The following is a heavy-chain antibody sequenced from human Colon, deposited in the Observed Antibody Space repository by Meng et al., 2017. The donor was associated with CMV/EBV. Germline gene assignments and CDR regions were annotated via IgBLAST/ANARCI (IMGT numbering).Heavy chain of an antibody. D-gene: IGHD6-19*01. Sequence: ASVKVSCKASGYTFTNYYMHWVRQAPGQGYEWMGVINSSGGSTSHAQKFQGRLTMTRDTSTSTVYMELSSLRSEDTAVYYCARGASGWSHMWFDPWGQGTLVTVSS. CDR2: INSSGGST. J-gene: IGHJ5*02. CDR1: GYTFTNYY. V-gene: IGHV1-46*01. CDR3: ARGASGWSHMWFDP.